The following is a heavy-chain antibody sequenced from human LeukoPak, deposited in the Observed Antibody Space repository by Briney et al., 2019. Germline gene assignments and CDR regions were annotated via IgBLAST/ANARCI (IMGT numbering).Heavy chain of an antibody. D-gene: IGHD1-26*01. Sequence: SETLSLTCTVSGGSISSYYWSWVRQPAGQPAGKGLEWIGRFYTRGRTDYNPSLKSRVTMSVGTSKNQFSLKLSSVTAGDTAVYYCANGGNSGSYFEDWGQGTLVTVSS. CDR3: ANGGNSGSYFED. CDR1: GGSISSYY. CDR2: FYTRGRT. J-gene: IGHJ4*02. V-gene: IGHV4-4*07.